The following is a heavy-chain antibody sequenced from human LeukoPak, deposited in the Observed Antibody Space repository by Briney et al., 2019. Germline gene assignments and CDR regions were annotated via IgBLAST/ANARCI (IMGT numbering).Heavy chain of an antibody. D-gene: IGHD3-9*01. CDR3: ARSYYDILTGDYYYYYGMDV. CDR2: IYYSGST. V-gene: IGHV4-31*03. J-gene: IGHJ6*02. CDR1: GGSISSGGYY. Sequence: SETLSLTCTVSGGSISSGGYYWSWIRQHPGKGLEWIGYIYYSGSTYYNPSLKSRVTISVDTSKNQFSLKLSSVTAADTAVYYCARSYYDILTGDYYYYYGMDVWGQGTTVTVSS.